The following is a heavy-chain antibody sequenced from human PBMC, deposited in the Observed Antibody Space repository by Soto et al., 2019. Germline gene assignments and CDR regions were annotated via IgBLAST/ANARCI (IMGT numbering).Heavy chain of an antibody. V-gene: IGHV1-8*01. Sequence: ASVKVSCKASGYTFTSYDINWVRQATGQGLEWMGWMNPNSGNTGYAQKFQGRVTMTEDTSTDTAYMELSSLRSEDTAVYYCATEGTYYDILTGPNWFDPWGQGTLVTVSS. J-gene: IGHJ5*02. CDR3: ATEGTYYDILTGPNWFDP. CDR1: GYTFTSYD. CDR2: MNPNSGNT. D-gene: IGHD3-9*01.